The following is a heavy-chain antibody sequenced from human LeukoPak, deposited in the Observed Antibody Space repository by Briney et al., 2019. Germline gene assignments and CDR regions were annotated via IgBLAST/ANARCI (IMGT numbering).Heavy chain of an antibody. CDR3: AITPLTPYCSGGSCYSSPSGFDY. Sequence: SETLSLTCTVSGGSISSSSSDYYWGWVRQPPGKGLEWIGSISYSWTTYYNPSLKSRVTISADTSNNQFSLKLTSLTAADTAVYYCAITPLTPYCSGGSCYSSPSGFDYWGQGTLVTVSS. CDR2: ISYSWTT. J-gene: IGHJ4*02. D-gene: IGHD2-15*01. V-gene: IGHV4-39*01. CDR1: GGSISSSSSDYY.